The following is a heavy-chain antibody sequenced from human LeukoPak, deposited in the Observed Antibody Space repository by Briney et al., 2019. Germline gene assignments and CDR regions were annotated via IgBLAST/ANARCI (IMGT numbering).Heavy chain of an antibody. CDR1: GYTFTGYY. CDR3: ASTQSPDTAWPFDI. CDR2: INPNSGGT. Sequence: ASVKVSCTASGYTFTGYYMHWVRQAPGQGLEWMGWINPNSGGTNYAQKFQGRVTMTRDTSISTAYMELSRLRSDDTAVYYCASTQSPDTAWPFDIWGQGTMVTVSS. D-gene: IGHD5-18*01. J-gene: IGHJ3*02. V-gene: IGHV1-2*02.